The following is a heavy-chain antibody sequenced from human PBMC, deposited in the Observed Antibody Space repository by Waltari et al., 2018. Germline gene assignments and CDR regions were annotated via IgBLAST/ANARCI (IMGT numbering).Heavy chain of an antibody. V-gene: IGHV3-33*01. CDR3: ARGALAGRFFDF. D-gene: IGHD6-19*01. CDR1: GFTFNRFV. CDR2: VWYDGINK. Sequence: QGLLVESGGRVVQPGWSLRLSCAASGFTFNRFVMQWVRQAPGKGLEWVAVVWYDGINKYYADSVKGRFTISRDNSENTLYLQMNSLRVDDTATYYCARGALAGRFFDFWGQGTLVTVSS. J-gene: IGHJ4*02.